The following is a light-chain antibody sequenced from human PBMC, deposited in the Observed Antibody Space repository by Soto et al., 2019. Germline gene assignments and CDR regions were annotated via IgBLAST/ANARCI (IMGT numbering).Light chain of an antibody. CDR1: QSLSSS. V-gene: IGKV3-15*01. Sequence: EIVMTQSPATLSVSPGERATLSCRASQSLSSSLAWYQSKPGQAPRLLIYGASTRATGIPVRFSGSGSGTEFTLTISSLQSEDFAVYYCQHYNNWLRTFGQGTKVEIK. CDR3: QHYNNWLRT. CDR2: GAS. J-gene: IGKJ1*01.